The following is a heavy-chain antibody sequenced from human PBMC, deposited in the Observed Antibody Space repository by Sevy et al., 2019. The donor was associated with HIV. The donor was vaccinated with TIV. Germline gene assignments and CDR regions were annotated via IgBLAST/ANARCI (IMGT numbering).Heavy chain of an antibody. V-gene: IGHV3-23*01. Sequence: GGSVRLSCAASGFTFSSYAMSWVRQAPGKGLEWVSVISGSGGSTYYEDSVKGRFTISRDNSNNTVYLQVNSLRADDTAVYYCAKVWHFGGVIVKGSADAFDIWGQGTMVTVSS. CDR1: GFTFSSYA. CDR2: ISGSGGST. J-gene: IGHJ3*02. CDR3: AKVWHFGGVIVKGSADAFDI. D-gene: IGHD3-16*02.